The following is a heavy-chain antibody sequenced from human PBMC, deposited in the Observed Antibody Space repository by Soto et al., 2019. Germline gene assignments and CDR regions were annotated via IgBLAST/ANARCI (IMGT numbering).Heavy chain of an antibody. CDR2: INPTGST. Sequence: QVRLQQWGAGLLKPSETLSLTCAVYGGSFIGYYWSWIRQPPGKGLEWIGEINPTGSTNYNPSRNGRVTIIIDTSKNQFALKLSSVTAADTAMYYCARANGLRLGELSWGGPNWFDPWGQGTLGTVSS. J-gene: IGHJ5*02. D-gene: IGHD3-16*02. V-gene: IGHV4-34*01. CDR3: ARANGLRLGELSWGGPNWFDP. CDR1: GGSFIGYY.